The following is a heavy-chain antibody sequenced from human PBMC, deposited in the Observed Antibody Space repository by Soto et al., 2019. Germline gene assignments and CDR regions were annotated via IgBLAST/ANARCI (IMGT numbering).Heavy chain of an antibody. CDR1: GYTFAAYY. D-gene: IGHD4-17*01. CDR3: ARDPDYGDYWGYFFDS. J-gene: IGHJ4*02. V-gene: IGHV1-2*02. Sequence: QVQLVQSGAEGKKPGASVKVSCKTSGYTFAAYYIHWIRQAPGQGLEWMGWINPTSGGTVYAQNFQDRVTMNRDTSISTAYMELRRLNSDDTAVYYCARDPDYGDYWGYFFDSWGQGTPVTVSS. CDR2: INPTSGGT.